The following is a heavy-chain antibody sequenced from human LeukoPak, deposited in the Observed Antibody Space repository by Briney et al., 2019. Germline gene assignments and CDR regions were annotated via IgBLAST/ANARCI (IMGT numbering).Heavy chain of an antibody. D-gene: IGHD5-18*01. Sequence: GGSLRLSCAASGFTFSSYEMNWVRQAPGKGLEWVSFISSSGSTIYYADSVKGRFTISRDNAKNSLYLQMISLRAEDTAFYYCASSRTERGYSFGYGYWGQGTLVTVSS. CDR3: ASSRTERGYSFGYGY. CDR1: GFTFSSYE. J-gene: IGHJ4*02. CDR2: ISSSGSTI. V-gene: IGHV3-48*03.